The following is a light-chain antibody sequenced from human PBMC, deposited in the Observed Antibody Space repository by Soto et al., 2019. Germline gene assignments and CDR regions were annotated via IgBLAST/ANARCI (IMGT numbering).Light chain of an antibody. J-gene: IGKJ1*01. V-gene: IGKV3-20*01. CDR1: QSVTNSY. CDR2: GAS. Sequence: EIVLTQSPGTLSLSPGERATLSCRASQSVTNSYLAWYKQKRGQAPSLLIYGASSRATGIPDRFSGSGSGTDFTLTISRLEPEDFAMYYCQQYGSSPRTFGQGTKV. CDR3: QQYGSSPRT.